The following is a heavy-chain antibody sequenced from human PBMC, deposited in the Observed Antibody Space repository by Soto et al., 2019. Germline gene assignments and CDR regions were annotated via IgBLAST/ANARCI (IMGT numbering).Heavy chain of an antibody. V-gene: IGHV1-46*01. CDR1: GYTFTTYH. CDR3: AREFTGTNFFDY. J-gene: IGHJ4*02. CDR2: IDPSSGIT. D-gene: IGHD1-1*01. Sequence: QVQLVQSGAEVKKPGASVRVSCKASGYTFTTYHVHWVRQAPGQGPEWMGIIDPSSGITDYTQKFQGRVTMTRDTSTSVVYIELRSLRSEDTATYYCAREFTGTNFFDYWGQGTLLTVSP.